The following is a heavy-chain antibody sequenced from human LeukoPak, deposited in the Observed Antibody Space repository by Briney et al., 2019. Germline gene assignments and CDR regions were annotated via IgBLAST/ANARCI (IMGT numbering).Heavy chain of an antibody. CDR1: GGSISSSSYY. V-gene: IGHV4-39*01. CDR3: ARQRDFWSGYLFDY. CDR2: IYYSGST. J-gene: IGHJ4*02. Sequence: SETLSLPCTVSGGSISSSSYYWGWICQPPGKGLEWIGSIYYSGSTYYNPSLKSRVTISVDTSKNQFSLKLSSVTAADTAVYYCARQRDFWSGYLFDYWGQGTLVTVSS. D-gene: IGHD3-3*01.